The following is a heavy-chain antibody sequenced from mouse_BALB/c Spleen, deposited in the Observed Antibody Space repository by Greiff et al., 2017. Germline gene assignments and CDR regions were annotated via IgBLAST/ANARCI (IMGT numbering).Heavy chain of an antibody. CDR3: ERSYDYAMDY. CDR1: GFTFSSFG. V-gene: IGHV5-17*02. Sequence: EVQLVESGGGLVQPGGSRKLSCAASGFTFSSFGMHWVRQAPEKGLEWVAYISSGSSTIYYADTVKGRFTISRDNPKNTLFLQMTSQRSEDTAMYYCERSYDYAMDYWGQGTSVTVSS. CDR2: ISSGSSTI. J-gene: IGHJ4*01. D-gene: IGHD1-1*01.